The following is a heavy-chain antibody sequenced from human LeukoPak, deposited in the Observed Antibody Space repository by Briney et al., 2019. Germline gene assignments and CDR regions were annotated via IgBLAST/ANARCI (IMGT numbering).Heavy chain of an antibody. V-gene: IGHV3-7*01. Sequence: SGGSLRLFCSASGFPFSNLRMRWVRPAPGKGLEWLANINQDGGATYNLDPVKGRFITSRDSANNSLYLQMSSLRAEDTALYYWARNPAKVVPAVYWGQGTLVTVSS. CDR1: GFPFSNLR. CDR3: ARNPAKVVPAVY. J-gene: IGHJ4*02. CDR2: INQDGGAT. D-gene: IGHD2-2*01.